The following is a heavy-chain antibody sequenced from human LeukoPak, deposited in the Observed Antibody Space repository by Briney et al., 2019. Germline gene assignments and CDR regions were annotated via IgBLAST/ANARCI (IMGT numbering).Heavy chain of an antibody. V-gene: IGHV3-21*01. CDR1: GFTFSSYS. J-gene: IGHJ4*02. Sequence: GGSLRLSCAASGFTFSSYSMNWVRQAPGKGLEWVSSISSSSSYIYYADSVKGRFTISRDNAKNSLYLQMNSLRAEDTAVYYCARDSRDSSGYYYDFDYWGQGTLVTVPS. D-gene: IGHD3-22*01. CDR2: ISSSSSYI. CDR3: ARDSRDSSGYYYDFDY.